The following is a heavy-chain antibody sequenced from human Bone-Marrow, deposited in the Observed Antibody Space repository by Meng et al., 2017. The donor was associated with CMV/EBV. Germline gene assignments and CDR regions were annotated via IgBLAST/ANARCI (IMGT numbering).Heavy chain of an antibody. CDR1: GFTFSDYY. CDR3: ASAGVWQWLSIGDY. D-gene: IGHD6-19*01. CDR2: ISSSSTI. Sequence: GGSLRLSCAASGFTFSDYYMNWVRQAPGKGLEWVSSISSSSTIYYADSVKGRFTISRDNAKNSLYLQMNSLRAEDTAVYYCASAGVWQWLSIGDYWGQGTLVTIYS. J-gene: IGHJ4*02. V-gene: IGHV3-69-1*01.